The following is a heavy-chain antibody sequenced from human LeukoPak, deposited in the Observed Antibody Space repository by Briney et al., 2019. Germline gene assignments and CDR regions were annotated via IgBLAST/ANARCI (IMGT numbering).Heavy chain of an antibody. CDR1: GFTFSSYS. CDR2: IRYDGSNK. V-gene: IGHV3-30*02. J-gene: IGHJ4*02. Sequence: GGSLRLSCAASGFTFSSYSMNWVRQAPGKGLEWVAFIRYDGSNKYYADSVKGRFTISRDNSKNTLYLQMNSLRAEDTAVYYCAKANLYCSGGSCYSPHWGQGTLVTVSS. CDR3: AKANLYCSGGSCYSPH. D-gene: IGHD2-15*01.